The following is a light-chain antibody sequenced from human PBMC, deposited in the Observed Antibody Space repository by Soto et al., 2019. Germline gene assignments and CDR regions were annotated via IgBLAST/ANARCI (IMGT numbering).Light chain of an antibody. CDR2: SSN. CDR1: SSNIGSNT. CDR3: AAWDDSLNGYV. Sequence: QSVLTQPPSASGTPGQRVIISCSGSSSNIGSNTVNWYQQLPGTAPKLLIYSSNQRPSGVPDRFSGSKSGTSASLAISGLQSEDEADYYCAAWDDSLNGYVFGTGTKLTVL. J-gene: IGLJ1*01. V-gene: IGLV1-44*01.